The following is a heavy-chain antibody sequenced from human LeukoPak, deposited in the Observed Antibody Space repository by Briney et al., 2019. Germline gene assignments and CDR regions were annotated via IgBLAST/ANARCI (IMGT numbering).Heavy chain of an antibody. V-gene: IGHV4-59*08. Sequence: SETLSLTCSVSGGSIRSHYWNWIRQSPGKGLEWIGYIYYSGSTSYNPSLKSRVTISVDASKSQFSLKLSSVTAADTAVYYCARLGITMVRGVESFDYWGQGTLVTVSS. D-gene: IGHD3-10*01. J-gene: IGHJ4*02. CDR2: IYYSGST. CDR3: ARLGITMVRGVESFDY. CDR1: GGSIRSHY.